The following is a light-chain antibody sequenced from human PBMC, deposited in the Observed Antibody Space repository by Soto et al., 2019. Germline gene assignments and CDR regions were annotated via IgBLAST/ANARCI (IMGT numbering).Light chain of an antibody. CDR1: TSDVGAYNY. CDR3: TSYRGINHYV. V-gene: IGLV2-14*03. J-gene: IGLJ1*01. CDR2: DVS. Sequence: QSVLTQPASVSGSPGQSITISCTGTTSDVGAYNYVSWYQHHPGKAPKLMIYDVSDRPSGVSNRFSGSKSGNTASLTISGVQAEDEADYYCTSYRGINHYVFGTGTKVTVL.